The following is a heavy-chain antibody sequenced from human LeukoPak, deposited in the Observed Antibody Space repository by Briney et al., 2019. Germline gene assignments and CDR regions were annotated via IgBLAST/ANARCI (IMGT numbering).Heavy chain of an antibody. J-gene: IGHJ4*02. CDR2: ISSSSNYI. V-gene: IGHV3-21*01. CDR1: GXTFSAYN. CDR3: ARDEGVSFDY. Sequence: PGGSLRLSCAASGXTFSAYNMNWVRQAPGKGLEWVSCISSSSNYIYYADSVKGRFTISRDNAKNSLFLQMNSLRAEDTAVYYCARDEGVSFDYWGQGILVTVSS.